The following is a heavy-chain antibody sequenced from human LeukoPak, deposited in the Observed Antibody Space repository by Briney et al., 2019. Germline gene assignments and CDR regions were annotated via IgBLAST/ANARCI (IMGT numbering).Heavy chain of an antibody. CDR2: IYSSGTS. CDR1: GGSITNYY. V-gene: IGHV4-4*07. J-gene: IGHJ6*02. Sequence: SETLSLTCNVSGGSITNYYWSWIRQSAGQGLEWIGRIYSSGTSNYNPSLKSRVIMSIDTSKSQLSLKLTSVTVADTALYFCARSRTHGLDVWGPGTTVSVS. D-gene: IGHD2-2*01. CDR3: ARSRTHGLDV.